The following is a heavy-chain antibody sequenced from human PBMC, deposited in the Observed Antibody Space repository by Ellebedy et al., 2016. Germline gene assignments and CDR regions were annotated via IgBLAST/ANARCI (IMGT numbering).Heavy chain of an antibody. V-gene: IGHV4-39*01. CDR2: IYYSGST. CDR1: GGSFSGYY. Sequence: SETLSLTXAVYGGSFSGYYWGWIRQPPGKGLEWIGSIYYSGSTYYNPSLKSRVTISVDTSKNQFSLKLSSVTAADTAVYYCARQFSSILTGYYGQFDYWGQGTLVTVSS. CDR3: ARQFSSILTGYYGQFDY. J-gene: IGHJ4*02. D-gene: IGHD3-9*01.